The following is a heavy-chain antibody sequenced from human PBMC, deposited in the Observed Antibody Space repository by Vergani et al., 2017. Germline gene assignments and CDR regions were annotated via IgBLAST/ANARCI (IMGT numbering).Heavy chain of an antibody. J-gene: IGHJ4*02. CDR3: ARDRYYDILTGYSISYFDY. Sequence: VQLVESGGGVVQPGRSLRLSCAASGFTFSSYWMSWVRQAPGKGLEWVANIKQDGSEKYYVDSVKGRFTISRDNAKNSLYLQMNSLRAEDTAVYYCARDRYYDILTGYSISYFDYWGQGTLVTVSS. CDR2: IKQDGSEK. CDR1: GFTFSSYW. V-gene: IGHV3-7*04. D-gene: IGHD3-9*01.